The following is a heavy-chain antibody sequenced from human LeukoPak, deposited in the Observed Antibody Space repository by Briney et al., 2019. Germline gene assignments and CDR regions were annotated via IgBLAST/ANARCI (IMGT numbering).Heavy chain of an antibody. D-gene: IGHD2-2*01. CDR2: IWYDGSHK. CDR1: GFIFSTYG. CDR3: ARVSSLVQDYYYYMDV. V-gene: IGHV3-33*01. J-gene: IGHJ6*03. Sequence: GGSLRLSCAASGFIFSTYGIHWVRQAPGKGLDWVALIWYDGSHKFYADSVKGRFTISRDNSRDTLYLQMNSRRAEDTAVYYCARVSSLVQDYYYYMDVWGKGTTVTVSS.